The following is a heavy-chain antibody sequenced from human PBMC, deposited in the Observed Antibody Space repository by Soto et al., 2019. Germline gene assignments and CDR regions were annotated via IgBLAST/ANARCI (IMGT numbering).Heavy chain of an antibody. D-gene: IGHD2-15*01. CDR2: INHSGST. V-gene: IGHV4-34*01. CDR1: GGSFSGYY. Sequence: QVQLQQWGAGLLKPSETLSLTCAVYGGSFSGYYWSWIRQPPGKGLEWIGEINHSGSTNYNPSLKSRVTISVDTSKNQFSLKLSSVTAADTAVYYWARGSGNCSGGSCYSVFDPWGQGTLVTVSS. J-gene: IGHJ5*02. CDR3: ARGSGNCSGGSCYSVFDP.